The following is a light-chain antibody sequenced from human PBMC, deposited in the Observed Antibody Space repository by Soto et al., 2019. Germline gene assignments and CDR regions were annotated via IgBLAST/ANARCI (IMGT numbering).Light chain of an antibody. J-gene: IGKJ4*01. Sequence: DLQMTQSPSSLSASVGDSVTIXXRASQSIGSYLNWYQQKPGKAPNLXIHWGSILQRGVPPRFSGGGGGTDFTLTISSLQPEDFASYYCQQIYTIPLTFGGGTKVDIK. CDR2: WGS. V-gene: IGKV1-39*01. CDR1: QSIGSY. CDR3: QQIYTIPLT.